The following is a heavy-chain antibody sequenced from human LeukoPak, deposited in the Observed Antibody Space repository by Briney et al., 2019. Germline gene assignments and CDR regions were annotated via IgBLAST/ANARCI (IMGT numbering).Heavy chain of an antibody. CDR2: IYYSVST. Sequence: PSQTLSLTCTVSGGSISSGDYYWSWIRQPPGKGLECIGYIYYSVSTYYNPSLKSRVTISVDTSKNQLSLKLSSVTAADTAVYYCAREGYGVSNWFDPWGQGTLVTVSS. CDR3: AREGYGVSNWFDP. V-gene: IGHV4-30-4*01. CDR1: GGSISSGDYY. J-gene: IGHJ5*02. D-gene: IGHD4-17*01.